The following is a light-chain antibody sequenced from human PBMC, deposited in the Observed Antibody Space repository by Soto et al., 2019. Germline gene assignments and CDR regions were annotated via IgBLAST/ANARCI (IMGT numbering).Light chain of an antibody. V-gene: IGKV3-20*01. Sequence: EIVLTQSPGTLSLSPGERATLSCRASQSVSSSYLAWYQQKPGQAPRLLIYGVSGRATGIPDRFSGSGSGTDFTLIISRLEPEDCAVYYCQQYGSSSWTFGQGTKVEIK. CDR2: GVS. J-gene: IGKJ1*01. CDR1: QSVSSSY. CDR3: QQYGSSSWT.